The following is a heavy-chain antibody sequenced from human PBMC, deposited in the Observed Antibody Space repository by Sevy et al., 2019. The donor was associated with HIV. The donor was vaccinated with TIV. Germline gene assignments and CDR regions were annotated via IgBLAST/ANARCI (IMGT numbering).Heavy chain of an antibody. Sequence: SETLSLTCTVSGGSVSSGSYYWSWIRQPPGKGLEWIGYIYYSGSTNYNPSLKRRVTISVDTSKNQFSLKLSSVTAADTAVYYCARDLRVRGITGAFDIWGQGTMVTVSS. CDR1: GGSVSSGSYY. D-gene: IGHD3-10*01. V-gene: IGHV4-61*01. CDR2: IYYSGST. J-gene: IGHJ3*02. CDR3: ARDLRVRGITGAFDI.